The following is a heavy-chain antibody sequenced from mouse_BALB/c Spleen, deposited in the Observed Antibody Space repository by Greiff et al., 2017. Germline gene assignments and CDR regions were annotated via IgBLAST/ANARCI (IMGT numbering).Heavy chain of an antibody. V-gene: IGHV2-2*02. Sequence: VKLVESGPGLVQPSQSLSITCTVSGFSLTSYGVHWVRQSPGKGLEWLGVIWSGGSTDYNAAFISRLSISKDNSKSQVFFKMNSLQANDTAIYYCASLWYYAMDYWGQGTSVTVSS. CDR1: GFSLTSYG. CDR3: ASLWYYAMDY. CDR2: IWSGGST. D-gene: IGHD1-1*02. J-gene: IGHJ4*01.